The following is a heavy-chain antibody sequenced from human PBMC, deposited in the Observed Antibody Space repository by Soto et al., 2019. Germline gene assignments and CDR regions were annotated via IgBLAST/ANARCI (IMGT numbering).Heavy chain of an antibody. CDR3: AKICGGSCRHVDY. CDR1: GFTFSGYA. V-gene: IGHV3-23*01. J-gene: IGHJ4*02. D-gene: IGHD2-15*01. Sequence: GGSLRLSCAASGFTFSGYAMSWVRQAPEKGLEWVSTISGAGGSTYYADSVKGRFTISRDNSKDTLYLKMNDLRADDTAVFYCAKICGGSCRHVDYWGQGALVTISS. CDR2: ISGAGGST.